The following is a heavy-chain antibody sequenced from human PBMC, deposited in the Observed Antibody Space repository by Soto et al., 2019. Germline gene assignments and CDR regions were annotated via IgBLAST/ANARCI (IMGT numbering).Heavy chain of an antibody. Sequence: QVQLQESGPGLVRPSQTLSLTCTVSGDSISSVDYYWSWIRQTPGKGLEWIGHIFYSGTTYYNPSLKSRLTISVDTSKNHFSLRLTSVTAADTAVYYCARDLWVEPELYYYGMDVWGQGTTVTVSS. CDR1: GDSISSVDYY. J-gene: IGHJ6*02. V-gene: IGHV4-30-4*01. CDR3: ARDLWVEPELYYYGMDV. D-gene: IGHD1-1*01. CDR2: IFYSGTT.